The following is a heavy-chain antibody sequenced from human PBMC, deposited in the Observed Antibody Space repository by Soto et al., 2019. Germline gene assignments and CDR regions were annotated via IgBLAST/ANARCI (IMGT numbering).Heavy chain of an antibody. D-gene: IGHD5-18*01. CDR3: ARDPRNTAMAGYYYYGMDV. CDR2: IIPIFGTA. V-gene: IGHV1-69*01. J-gene: IGHJ6*02. CDR1: GGTFSSYA. Sequence: QVQLVQSGAEVKKPGSSVKVSCKASGGTFSSYAISWVRQAPGQGLEWMGGIIPIFGTANYAQKFQGRVTITADESTSTAYMELSSLRSEDTAVYYCARDPRNTAMAGYYYYGMDVWGQETTVTVSS.